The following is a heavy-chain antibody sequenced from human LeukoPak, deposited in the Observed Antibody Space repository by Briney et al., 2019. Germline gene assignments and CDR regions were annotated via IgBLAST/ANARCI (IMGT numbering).Heavy chain of an antibody. Sequence: GGSLRLSCAASGFTFSSYSMNWVRQAPGKGLEWVSSISSSSSYIYYADSVKGRFTISRDNAKNSLYLQMNSLRAEDTAVYYCARDGQYCSGGGCYSTFDYWGQGTLVTVSS. J-gene: IGHJ4*02. CDR1: GFTFSSYS. CDR3: ARDGQYCSGGGCYSTFDY. V-gene: IGHV3-21*01. CDR2: ISSSSSYI. D-gene: IGHD2-15*01.